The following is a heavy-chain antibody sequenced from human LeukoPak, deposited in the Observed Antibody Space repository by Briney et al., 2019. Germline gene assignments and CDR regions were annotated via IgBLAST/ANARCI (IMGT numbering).Heavy chain of an antibody. CDR3: ARECYYYGMDV. J-gene: IGHJ6*02. Sequence: GGSLRLSCAASGFTFSSYAMHWVRQAPGKGLEYVSAISSNGGSTYYANSVKGRFTISRDSSKNTLYLQMGGLRAEDMAVYYCARECYYYGMDVWGQGTTVTVSS. CDR1: GFTFSSYA. CDR2: ISSNGGST. V-gene: IGHV3-64*01.